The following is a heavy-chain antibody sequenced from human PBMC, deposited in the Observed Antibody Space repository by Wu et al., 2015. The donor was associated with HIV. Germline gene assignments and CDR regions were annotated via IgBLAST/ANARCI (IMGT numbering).Heavy chain of an antibody. Sequence: QVQLVQSGAELKKPGASMKVSCKTSGYRFIDYYLHWVRQAPGQGLEWMGWINPNSGGTNYPQKFQGRVTMTSDTSLSTAFMEVSSLRSDDTAMYYCARGRSHSDSGYYVGWFDPWGQGTLVTVSS. D-gene: IGHD5-12*01. CDR2: INPNSGGT. CDR1: GYRFIDYY. J-gene: IGHJ5*02. V-gene: IGHV1-2*02. CDR3: ARGRSHSDSGYYVGWFDP.